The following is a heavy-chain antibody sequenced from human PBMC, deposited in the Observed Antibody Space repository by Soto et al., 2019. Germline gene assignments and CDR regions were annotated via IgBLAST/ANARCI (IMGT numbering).Heavy chain of an antibody. CDR1: GGSISSGDYY. V-gene: IGHV4-30-4*01. D-gene: IGHD3-9*01. J-gene: IGHJ4*02. Sequence: SETLSLTCTVSGGSISSGDYYWSWIRQPPGKGLEWIGYIYYSGSTYYNPSLKSRVTISVDTSKNQFSLKLSSVTAADTAVYYCATSVGNTINFDYWGQGTLVTVYS. CDR2: IYYSGST. CDR3: ATSVGNTINFDY.